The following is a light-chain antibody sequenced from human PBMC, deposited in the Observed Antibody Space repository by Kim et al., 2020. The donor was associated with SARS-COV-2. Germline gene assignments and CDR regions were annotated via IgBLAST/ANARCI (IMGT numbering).Light chain of an antibody. CDR3: GTWDGSLSVVV. CDR1: SSNTGNNY. V-gene: IGLV1-51*01. Sequence: GHNVTVSCSGSSSNTGNNYVSWYQHCPGTAPKLLIYDNNKQPSGIPERFSGSKSGTSATLGITGLQTGDEADYYCGTWDGSLSVVVFGGGTQLTVL. CDR2: DNN. J-gene: IGLJ2*01.